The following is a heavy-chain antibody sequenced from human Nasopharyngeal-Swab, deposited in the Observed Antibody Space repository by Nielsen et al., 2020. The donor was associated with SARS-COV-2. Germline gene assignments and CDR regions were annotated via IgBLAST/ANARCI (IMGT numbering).Heavy chain of an antibody. D-gene: IGHD3-22*01. CDR2: ISAYNGNT. CDR3: ARISYSSGYYYYYYYGMDV. Sequence: ASVKVSCKASGGTFSSYGISWVRQAPGQGLEWMGWISAYNGNTNYAQKLQGRVTMTTDTSTSTAYMELRSLRSDDTAVYYCARISYSSGYYYYYYYGMDVWGQGTTVTVSS. V-gene: IGHV1-18*01. J-gene: IGHJ6*02. CDR1: GGTFSSYG.